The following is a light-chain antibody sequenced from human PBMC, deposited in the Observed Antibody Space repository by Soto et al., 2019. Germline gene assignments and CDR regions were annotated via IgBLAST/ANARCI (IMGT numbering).Light chain of an antibody. CDR2: EVS. V-gene: IGLV2-14*03. Sequence: QSALTQPASVSGSPGQSITISCTGTSSDVGAYNYVSWYQQHPGKAPKLMIYEVSNRPSGVSNRFAGSKSANTASLTISGLPAGDEADYYCSSYTRSSTWLFGGGTTVTVL. J-gene: IGLJ3*02. CDR1: SSDVGAYNY. CDR3: SSYTRSSTWL.